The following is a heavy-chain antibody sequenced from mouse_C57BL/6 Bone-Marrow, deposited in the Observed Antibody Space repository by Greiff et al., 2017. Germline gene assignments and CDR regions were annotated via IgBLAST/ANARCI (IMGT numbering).Heavy chain of an antibody. CDR2: ISDGGSYT. CDR1: GFTFSSYA. D-gene: IGHD1-1*01. Sequence: EVKLVESGGGLVKPGGSLKLSCAASGFTFSSYAMSWVRQTPEKRLEWVATISDGGSYTYYPHNVKGRFTISRDNAKNNLYLQMSYLKSEDTAMYYCAGGRYYGSSPYWYFDVWGTGTTVTVSS. J-gene: IGHJ1*03. V-gene: IGHV5-4*03. CDR3: AGGRYYGSSPYWYFDV.